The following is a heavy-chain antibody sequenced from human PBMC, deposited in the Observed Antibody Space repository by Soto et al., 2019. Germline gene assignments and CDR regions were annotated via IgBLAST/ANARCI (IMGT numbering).Heavy chain of an antibody. V-gene: IGHV1-46*01. CDR2: INPSGGST. CDR3: ARPARHIAAAECDY. CDR1: GYTFTSYY. J-gene: IGHJ4*02. Sequence: QVQLVQSGAEVKKPGASVKVSCTASGYTFTSYYMHWVRQAPGQGLEWMGIINPSGGSTSYAQKFQGRVTMTRDTATSTVYRELSSLRSEDTAVYYCARPARHIAAAECDYWGQGTLVTVSS. D-gene: IGHD6-13*01.